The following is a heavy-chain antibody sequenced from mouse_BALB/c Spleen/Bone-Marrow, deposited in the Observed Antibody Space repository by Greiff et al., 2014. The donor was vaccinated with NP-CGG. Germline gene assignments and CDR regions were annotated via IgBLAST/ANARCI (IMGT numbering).Heavy chain of an antibody. CDR2: IDPANGNT. CDR1: GFNIKDTY. D-gene: IGHD1-1*01. Sequence: VQLQQSGAELVKPRASVKLSCTASGFNIKDTYMHWVKQRPEQGLEWIERIDPANGNTKYDPKFQGKATITADTSSNTAYLQLSSLTSEDTAVYYCAAYYYGSSQFAYWGQGTLVTVSA. CDR3: AAYYYGSSQFAY. J-gene: IGHJ3*01. V-gene: IGHV14-3*02.